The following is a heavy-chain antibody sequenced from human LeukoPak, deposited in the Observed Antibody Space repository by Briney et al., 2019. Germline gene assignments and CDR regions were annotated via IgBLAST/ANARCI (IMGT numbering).Heavy chain of an antibody. J-gene: IGHJ4*02. Sequence: PSETLSLTCAVYGGSFSGYYWSWIRQPPGKGLEWIGEINHSGSTNYNPSLKSRVTISVDTSKNQFSLKLSSVTAADTAVYYCARDLKIGRGYWGQGTLVTVSS. V-gene: IGHV4-34*01. CDR2: INHSGST. CDR1: GGSFSGYY. D-gene: IGHD3-9*01. CDR3: ARDLKIGRGY.